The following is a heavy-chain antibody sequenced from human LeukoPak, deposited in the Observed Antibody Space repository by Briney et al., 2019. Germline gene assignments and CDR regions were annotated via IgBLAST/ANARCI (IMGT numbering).Heavy chain of an antibody. V-gene: IGHV3-48*04. J-gene: IGHJ6*03. CDR2: ISSSGSTI. CDR1: GFTFSSYS. CDR3: ARPHYYYYYYMDV. Sequence: GGSLRLSCAASGFTFSSYSMNWVRQAPGKGLEWVSYISSSGSTIYYADSVKGRFTISRDNAKNTLYLQMNSLRAEDTAVYYCARPHYYYYYYMDVWGKGTTVTVSS.